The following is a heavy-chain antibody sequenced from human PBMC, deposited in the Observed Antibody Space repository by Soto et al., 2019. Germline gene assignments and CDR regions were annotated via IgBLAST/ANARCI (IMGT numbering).Heavy chain of an antibody. D-gene: IGHD3-9*01. CDR3: ARDLRGYDILTGYSSYYYMDV. J-gene: IGHJ6*03. CDR1: GFTVSSNY. Sequence: GGSLRLSCAASGFTVSSNYMSWVRQAPGKGLEWVSVIYSGGSTYYADSVKGRFTISRDNSKNTLYLQMNSLRAEETAVYYCARDLRGYDILTGYSSYYYMDVWGKGTTVTVSS. V-gene: IGHV3-66*01. CDR2: IYSGGST.